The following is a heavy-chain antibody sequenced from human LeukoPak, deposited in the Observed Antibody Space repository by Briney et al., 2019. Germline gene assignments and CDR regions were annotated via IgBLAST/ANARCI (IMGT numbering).Heavy chain of an antibody. V-gene: IGHV1-18*01. Sequence: ASVKVSCKASGYTFTSYGISWVRQAPGQGLEWMGWISAYNGNTNYAQKLQGRVTMTTDTSTSTAYMELRSLRSDDTAVYYCAREYSSPSEAYYYYYMDVWGKGTTVTVSS. CDR3: AREYSSPSEAYYYYYMDV. J-gene: IGHJ6*03. CDR1: GYTFTSYG. D-gene: IGHD6-6*01. CDR2: ISAYNGNT.